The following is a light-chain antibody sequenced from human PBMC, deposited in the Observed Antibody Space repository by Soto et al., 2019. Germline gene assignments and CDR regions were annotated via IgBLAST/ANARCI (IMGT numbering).Light chain of an antibody. V-gene: IGLV2-11*01. CDR2: DVS. CDR3: CSYAGAFTYV. J-gene: IGLJ1*01. CDR1: SSDVGGYSY. Sequence: QSALTQPRSVSGPPGHSVTISCTGTSSDVGGYSYVSWYRQHPGKAPKLMISDVSKRPSGVPDRFSGSKFGNTASLTISGLQAEDEADYYCCSYAGAFTYVFGSGTKVTVL.